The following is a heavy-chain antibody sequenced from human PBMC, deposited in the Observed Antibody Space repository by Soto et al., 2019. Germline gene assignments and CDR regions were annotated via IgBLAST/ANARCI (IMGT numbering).Heavy chain of an antibody. J-gene: IGHJ4*02. CDR2: IWYNGNNK. V-gene: IGHV3-33*01. CDR1: GFTFNNHG. D-gene: IGHD3-22*01. CDR3: TRGGYTNSAYYYLDY. Sequence: VGSLRLSCAASGFTFNNHGIHWVRQAPGKGLEWVAVIWYNGNNKYYIDSVKGRFTISRDNSKNTVWLQMDSLRAEDTAVYYCTRGGYTNSAYYYLDYWGQGTLVTVSS.